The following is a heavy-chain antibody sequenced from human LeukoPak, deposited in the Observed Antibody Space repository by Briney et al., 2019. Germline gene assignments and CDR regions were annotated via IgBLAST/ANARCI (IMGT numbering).Heavy chain of an antibody. J-gene: IGHJ4*02. CDR2: IIPIFGTA. CDR1: GYTFTSYG. CDR3: ARDRVDCSGGSCYSDY. Sequence: SVKVSCKASGYTFTSYGISWVRQAPGQGLEWMGGIIPIFGTANYAQKFQGRVTITADESTSTAYMELSSLRSEDTAVYYCARDRVDCSGGSCYSDYWGQGTLVTVSS. D-gene: IGHD2-15*01. V-gene: IGHV1-69*13.